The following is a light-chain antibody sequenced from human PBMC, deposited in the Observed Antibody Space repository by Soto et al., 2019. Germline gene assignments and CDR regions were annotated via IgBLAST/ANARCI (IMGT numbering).Light chain of an antibody. CDR3: QVWDSSSDHVV. CDR1: NIGSKD. Sequence: SYELTQPPSVSVAPGKTARITCGGTNIGSKDVHWYQQKPDQAPVLVIYYDSDRPSGIPERFSGSNSGNTATLTISRVEAGDEADYYCQVWDSSSDHVVFGGGTKLTVL. CDR2: YDS. V-gene: IGLV3-21*04. J-gene: IGLJ2*01.